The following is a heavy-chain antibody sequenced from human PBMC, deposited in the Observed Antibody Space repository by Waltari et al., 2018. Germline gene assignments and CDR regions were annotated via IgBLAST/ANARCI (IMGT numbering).Heavy chain of an antibody. D-gene: IGHD6-6*01. CDR2: ITSSSSAS. J-gene: IGHJ4*02. CDR1: GFTFGSYS. CDR3: AREYSSSSGKLSDY. Sequence: EVQLVESGGGLVQPGGSLRLSCAASGFTFGSYSMNWVRQPPGKGLEWVAYITSSSSASYYADSVKGRVTISRDNAKNSLSLQMNSLRAEDTAVYYCAREYSSSSGKLSDYWGQGTLVTVSP. V-gene: IGHV3-48*01.